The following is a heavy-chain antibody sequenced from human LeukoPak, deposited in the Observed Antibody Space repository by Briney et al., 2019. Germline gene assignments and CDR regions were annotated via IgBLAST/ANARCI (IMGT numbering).Heavy chain of an antibody. CDR2: IYWNDDK. CDR1: GFSLSISGVG. Sequence: KSGPTLVKPTQTLTLTCTFSGFSLSISGVGVGWIRQPPGKALEWLALIYWNDDKRYSPSLKNRLTITKDTSKNQVVLTMTNMDPVDTATYFCVRPLRSGELYWGQGTLVTVSS. CDR3: VRPLRSGELY. D-gene: IGHD3-16*01. V-gene: IGHV2-5*01. J-gene: IGHJ4*02.